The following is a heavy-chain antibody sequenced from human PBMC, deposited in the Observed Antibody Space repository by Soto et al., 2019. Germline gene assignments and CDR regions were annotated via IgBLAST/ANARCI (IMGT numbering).Heavy chain of an antibody. J-gene: IGHJ6*02. Sequence: PGGSLRLSCAASGFTFSGSSMHWVRQAPGKGLVWVSRVSGDGGSTYYADSVKGRFTISRDNSKNTLYLQMNSLRAEDTAVYYCAKEGIRITIFGVVIIPTPNYYYYGMDVWGQGTTVTVSS. CDR3: AKEGIRITIFGVVIIPTPNYYYYGMDV. CDR1: GFTFSGSS. V-gene: IGHV3-23*01. CDR2: VSGDGGST. D-gene: IGHD3-3*01.